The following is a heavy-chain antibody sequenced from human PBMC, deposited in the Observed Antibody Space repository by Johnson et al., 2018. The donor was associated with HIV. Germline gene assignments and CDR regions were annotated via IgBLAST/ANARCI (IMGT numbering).Heavy chain of an antibody. Sequence: VQLVESGGGLVQPGGSLRLSCAASGFTFDDYAMHWVRQAPGKGLEWVSGISWNSGSIGYADSVKGRFTISRDNAKNSLYLQMNSLRAEDTALYYCAKGKIAAAGDAFDIWGQGTMVTVSS. CDR1: GFTFDDYA. V-gene: IGHV3-9*01. J-gene: IGHJ3*02. D-gene: IGHD6-13*01. CDR2: ISWNSGSI. CDR3: AKGKIAAAGDAFDI.